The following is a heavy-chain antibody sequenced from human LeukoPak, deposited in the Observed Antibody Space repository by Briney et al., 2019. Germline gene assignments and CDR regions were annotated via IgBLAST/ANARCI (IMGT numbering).Heavy chain of an antibody. V-gene: IGHV3-11*04. CDR3: ASGGSGDWTL. CDR1: GFTFSDYD. J-gene: IGHJ1*01. Sequence: GGSLRLSCAASGFTFSDYDMTWIRQAPGKGLEWLSYISTSGSTVYHADSVKGRFSISRDNAKSSLYLQMNNLRAEDTAVYYCASGGSGDWTLGGQGTLVTVSP. CDR2: ISTSGSTV. D-gene: IGHD2-21*02.